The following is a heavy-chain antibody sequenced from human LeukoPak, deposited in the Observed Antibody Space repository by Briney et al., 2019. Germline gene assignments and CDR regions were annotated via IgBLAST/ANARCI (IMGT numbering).Heavy chain of an antibody. CDR3: TRDQTPYY. J-gene: IGHJ4*02. Sequence: GGSLRLSCGASGFTFSSHGMNWVRQAPGKGLEWVGFIRSNLYGGTPEYAASVKGRFTISRDDSNSIAYLEMDSLKTDDTAVYYCTRDQTPYYWGQGTLVTVSS. CDR1: GFTFSSHG. CDR2: IRSNLYGGTP. V-gene: IGHV3-49*04.